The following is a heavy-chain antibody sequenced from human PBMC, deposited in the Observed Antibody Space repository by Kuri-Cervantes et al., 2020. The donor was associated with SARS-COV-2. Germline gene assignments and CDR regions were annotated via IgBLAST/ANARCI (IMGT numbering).Heavy chain of an antibody. V-gene: IGHV1-2*05. CDR1: GYTFTGYY. J-gene: IGHJ6*02. D-gene: IGHD6-13*01. CDR2: INPNSGGT. Sequence: APVKVSCKASGYTFTGYYMHWVRQAPGQGLEWMGRINPNSGGTNYAQKFQGRVTMTRDTSISTAYMELRRLRSDDTVVYYCARDRAAAGHYYYYGMDVWGQGTTVTVSS. CDR3: ARDRAAAGHYYYYGMDV.